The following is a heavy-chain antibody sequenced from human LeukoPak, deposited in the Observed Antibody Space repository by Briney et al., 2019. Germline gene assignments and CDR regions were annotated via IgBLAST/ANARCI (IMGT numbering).Heavy chain of an antibody. V-gene: IGHV3-72*01. CDR2: SRNKANSYTT. CDR3: ARLYGSGSSYNLDS. CDR1: GFTFSDYY. Sequence: GGSLRLSCAASGFTFSDYYMDWVRQAPGKGLEWVGRSRNKANSYTTDYAASVKGRFTISRDDSKNSLYLQVNSLKTEDTAVYYCARLYGSGSSYNLDSWGQGTLVTVSS. D-gene: IGHD3-10*01. J-gene: IGHJ4*02.